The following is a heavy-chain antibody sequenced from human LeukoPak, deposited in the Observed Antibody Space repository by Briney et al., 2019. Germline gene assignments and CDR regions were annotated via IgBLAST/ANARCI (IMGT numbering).Heavy chain of an antibody. J-gene: IGHJ3*02. V-gene: IGHV3-21*01. Sequence: PGGSLRLSCAASGFPSGGITRNWVRQAPGRGLKGSSSISSSSSYIYYADSVKGRFTISRDNAKNSLYLQMNSLRAEDTAVYYCARDRGDGSGPTFDIWGQGTMVTVSS. CDR1: GFPSGGIT. CDR2: ISSSSSYI. D-gene: IGHD3-10*01. CDR3: ARDRGDGSGPTFDI.